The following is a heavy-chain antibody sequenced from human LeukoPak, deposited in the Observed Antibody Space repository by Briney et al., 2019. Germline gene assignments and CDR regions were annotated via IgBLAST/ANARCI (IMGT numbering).Heavy chain of an antibody. J-gene: IGHJ4*02. CDR2: IYYSGST. CDR3: ARDSSSSWYYVFDY. CDR1: GGSISSSSYY. D-gene: IGHD6-13*01. V-gene: IGHV4-39*07. Sequence: PSETLSLTCTVSGGSISSSSYYWGWIRQPPGKGLEWIGSIYYSGSTYYNPSLKSRVTISVDTSKNQFSLKLSSVTAEDTAVYYCARDSSSSWYYVFDYWGQGTLVTVSS.